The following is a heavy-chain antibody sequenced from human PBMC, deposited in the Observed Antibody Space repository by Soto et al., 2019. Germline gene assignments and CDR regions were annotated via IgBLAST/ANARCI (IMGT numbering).Heavy chain of an antibody. CDR3: ASEKLGNYYYGMDV. J-gene: IGHJ6*02. Sequence: PSETLSLTCAVYGGSFSGYYWSWIRQPPGKGLEWIGEINHSGSTNYNPSLKSRVTISVDTSKNQFSLKLSSVTAADTAVYYCASEKLGNYYYGMDVWGQGTTVTVSS. CDR2: INHSGST. V-gene: IGHV4-34*01. CDR1: GGSFSGYY. D-gene: IGHD1-26*01.